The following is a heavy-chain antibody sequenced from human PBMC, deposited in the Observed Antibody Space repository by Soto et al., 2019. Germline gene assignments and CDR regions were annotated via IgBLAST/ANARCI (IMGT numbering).Heavy chain of an antibody. CDR1: GYTFTGYY. CDR3: ARSNRYSSSNDAFDI. J-gene: IGHJ3*02. CDR2: INPNSGGT. Sequence: ASVKVSCKASGYTFTGYYMHWVRQAPGQGLEWMGWINPNSGGTNYAQKFQGWVTMTRDTSISTAYMELSRLRSDDTAVYYCARSNRYSSSNDAFDIWGQGTMVTVSS. D-gene: IGHD6-13*01. V-gene: IGHV1-2*04.